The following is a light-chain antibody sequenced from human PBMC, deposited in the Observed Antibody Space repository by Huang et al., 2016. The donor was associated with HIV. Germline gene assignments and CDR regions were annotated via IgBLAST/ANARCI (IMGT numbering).Light chain of an antibody. CDR1: QTISNW. J-gene: IGKJ2*01. Sequence: DIQMTQSPSTLSASVGDRVTITCRASQTISNWLAWYQQKPGRTPKLLIHKASTLESGVPARFSGSGAGTEFTLTISRLQPDDYATYYCQQYNTYSYTFGQGTKLEIK. V-gene: IGKV1-5*03. CDR2: KAS. CDR3: QQYNTYSYT.